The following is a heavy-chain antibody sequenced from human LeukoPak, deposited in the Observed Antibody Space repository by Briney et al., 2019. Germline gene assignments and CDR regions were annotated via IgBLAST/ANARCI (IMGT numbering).Heavy chain of an antibody. CDR2: IYYSGST. CDR1: GGSISSYY. D-gene: IGHD3-22*01. Sequence: SETLSLTCTVSGGSISSYYWSWIRQPPGKGLEWIGYIYYSGSTNYNPSLKSRVTISVDTSKNQFSLKLSSVTAADTAVYYCARRWNYGSSGYYRDWGQGTLVTVSS. V-gene: IGHV4-59*12. CDR3: ARRWNYGSSGYYRD. J-gene: IGHJ4*02.